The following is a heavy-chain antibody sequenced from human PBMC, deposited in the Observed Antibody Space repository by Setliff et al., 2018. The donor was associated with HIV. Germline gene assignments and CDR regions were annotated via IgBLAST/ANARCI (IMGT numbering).Heavy chain of an antibody. CDR3: ARHRGSYLDPLDV. V-gene: IGHV4-39*01. J-gene: IGHJ3*01. Sequence: SETLSLTCSVSGGTLSSRDYNWGWIRQPPGKGLEWIGSVYYSGGVNCNPSLKSRVTMSVDTSKNQFTLNLNSVTAADTAVYYCARHRGSYLDPLDVWGRGTMVTV. CDR2: VYYSGGV. CDR1: GGTLSSRDYN. D-gene: IGHD1-26*01.